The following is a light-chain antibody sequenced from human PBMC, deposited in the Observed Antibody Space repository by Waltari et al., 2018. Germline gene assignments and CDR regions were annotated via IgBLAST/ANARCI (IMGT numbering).Light chain of an antibody. CDR1: QSLLHSNGNNY. J-gene: IGKJ1*01. V-gene: IGKV2-28*01. CDR3: MQYLQVLWT. CDR2: LGS. Sequence: DIVVTQSPLSLPVTPGEPASIPCRSSQSLLHSNGNNYLDCYLQKPGQYAQLLIYLGSNRASGIPDRFSGSGSGTDFTLKISRVEAEDVAVYYCMQYLQVLWTFGQGTKVEIK.